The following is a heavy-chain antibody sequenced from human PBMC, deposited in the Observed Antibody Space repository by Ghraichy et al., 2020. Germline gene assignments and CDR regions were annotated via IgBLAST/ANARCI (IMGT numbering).Heavy chain of an antibody. CDR2: IYHRGTT. CDR3: ATAGVTGTTGLIDY. D-gene: IGHD1-7*01. Sequence: TLSLPCAVSGTSISSPYWWNWIRQTPGMGLEWIGEIYHRGTTAYNTSLTGRVTMSVDKSKNQFSLHLRSVTAADTAVYYCATAGVTGTTGLIDYWGRGTLVTVSS. J-gene: IGHJ4*01. CDR1: GTSISSPYW. V-gene: IGHV4-4*02.